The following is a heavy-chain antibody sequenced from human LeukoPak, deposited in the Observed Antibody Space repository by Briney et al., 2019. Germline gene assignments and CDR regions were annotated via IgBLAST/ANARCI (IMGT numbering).Heavy chain of an antibody. V-gene: IGHV1-58*02. Sequence: GASVKVSCKASGFTFTSSAMHWVRQARGQRLEWIGWIVVGSGNTNYAQKFQERVTITRDMSTSTAYMELSSLRSEDTAVYYCAAEQWLAPLGAWGQGTLVTVSS. CDR1: GFTFTSSA. D-gene: IGHD6-19*01. CDR2: IVVGSGNT. CDR3: AAEQWLAPLGA. J-gene: IGHJ5*02.